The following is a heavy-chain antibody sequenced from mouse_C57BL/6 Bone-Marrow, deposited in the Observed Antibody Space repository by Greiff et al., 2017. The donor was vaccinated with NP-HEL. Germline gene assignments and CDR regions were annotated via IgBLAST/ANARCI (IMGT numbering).Heavy chain of an antibody. CDR3: ARRAGYPAWFAY. CDR2: INPSTGGT. Sequence: VQLQQSGPELVKPGASVKISCKASGYSFTGYYMNWVKQSPEKSLEWIGEINPSTGGTTYNQKFKAKATLTVDKSSSTAYMQLKSLTSWDSAVYYCARRAGYPAWFAYWGQGTLVTVSA. CDR1: GYSFTGYY. D-gene: IGHD2-14*01. V-gene: IGHV1-42*01. J-gene: IGHJ3*01.